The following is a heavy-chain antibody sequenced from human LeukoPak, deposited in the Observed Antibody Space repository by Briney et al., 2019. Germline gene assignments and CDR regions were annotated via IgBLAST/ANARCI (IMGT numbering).Heavy chain of an antibody. CDR1: GFTFSSYG. D-gene: IGHD2-15*01. CDR2: IRYDGSNK. CDR3: AATLLPPNYFDY. V-gene: IGHV3-30*02. J-gene: IGHJ4*02. Sequence: GGSLRLSCAASGFTFSSYGMHWVRQAPGKGLEWVAFIRYDGSNKYYADSVKGRFTISRDNAKNSLFLQMNTLRAEDTAVYYCAATLLPPNYFDYWGQGTLVTVSS.